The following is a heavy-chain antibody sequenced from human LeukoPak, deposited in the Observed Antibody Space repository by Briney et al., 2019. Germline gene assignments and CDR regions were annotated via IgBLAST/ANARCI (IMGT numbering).Heavy chain of an antibody. D-gene: IGHD1-20*01. J-gene: IGHJ6*02. Sequence: GGSLRLSCAASGFTFSSYWMSWVRQAPGKGLEWVAQIKQDGSEKYYVDLVKGRFTISRDNAKNSLYLQMNSLRAEDTAVYYCVRDAPLNWNELKYYGMDVWGQGTTVTVSS. CDR2: IKQDGSEK. V-gene: IGHV3-7*01. CDR1: GFTFSSYW. CDR3: VRDAPLNWNELKYYGMDV.